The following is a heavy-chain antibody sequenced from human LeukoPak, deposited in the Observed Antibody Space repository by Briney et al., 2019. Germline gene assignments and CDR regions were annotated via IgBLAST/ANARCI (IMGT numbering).Heavy chain of an antibody. Sequence: QPGGSLRLSCAASGFTFSTFAMIWVRQPPGKGLEWVSSIFPSGGEIHYADSVRGRFTISRDNSKSTLSLQMNSLRAEDTAIYYCAKDQYTYGSWYDYWGQGTLVTVSS. D-gene: IGHD5-18*01. CDR1: GFTFSTFA. CDR2: IFPSGGEI. CDR3: AKDQYTYGSWYDY. V-gene: IGHV3-23*01. J-gene: IGHJ4*02.